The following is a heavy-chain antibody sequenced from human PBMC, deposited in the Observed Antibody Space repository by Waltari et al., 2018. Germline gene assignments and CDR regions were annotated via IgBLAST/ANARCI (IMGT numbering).Heavy chain of an antibody. CDR1: GFTVSTNY. Sequence: EAQLVETGGGLIQPGGSLRLSCAASGFTVSTNYMTWVRQAPGKGLGWVSVIYSGGYTYYADSVKGRFTISRDNSRNTVYLQMNSLRAEDTAVYYCASFDYGGNTDAFDIWGQGTMVTVSS. D-gene: IGHD4-17*01. V-gene: IGHV3-53*02. CDR3: ASFDYGGNTDAFDI. J-gene: IGHJ3*02. CDR2: IYSGGYT.